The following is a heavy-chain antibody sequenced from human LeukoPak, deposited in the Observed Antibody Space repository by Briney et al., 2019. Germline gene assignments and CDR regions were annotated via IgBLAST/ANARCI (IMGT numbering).Heavy chain of an antibody. V-gene: IGHV3-53*01. D-gene: IGHD6-25*01. CDR1: GFTVSSNY. Sequence: GGSLRLPCAASGFTVSSNYMSWVRQAPGKGLEWVSVIYSGGSTYYADSVKGRFTISRDNSKNTLYLQMNSLRAEDTAVYYCARHRAEYYYGMDVWGQGTTVTVSS. J-gene: IGHJ6*02. CDR3: ARHRAEYYYGMDV. CDR2: IYSGGST.